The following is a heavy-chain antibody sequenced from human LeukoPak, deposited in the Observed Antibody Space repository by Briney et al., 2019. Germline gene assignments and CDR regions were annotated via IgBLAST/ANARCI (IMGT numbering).Heavy chain of an antibody. CDR2: INPSGGST. CDR1: GYTFTSYY. D-gene: IGHD3-22*01. J-gene: IGHJ4*02. Sequence: GASVKVSCKASGYTFTSYYMHWVRQAPGQGLEWMGIINPSGGSTSYAQKFQGRVTMTRGTSTSTVYMELSSLRSEDTAVYYCAREWVPEGSSGYYGGKDYWGQGTLVTVSS. CDR3: AREWVPEGSSGYYGGKDY. V-gene: IGHV1-46*01.